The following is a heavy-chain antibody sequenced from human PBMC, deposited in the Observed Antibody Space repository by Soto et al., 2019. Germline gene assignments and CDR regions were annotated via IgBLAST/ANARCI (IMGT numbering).Heavy chain of an antibody. Sequence: PGGSLRLSCVASGFMFSQYGMSWVRQAPGKGLEWVGRIKSKTDGGTTDYAAPVKGRFTISRDDSKNTLYLQMNSLKTEDTAVYYCTTDGNTVTDDYWGQGTLVTVSS. J-gene: IGHJ4*02. CDR2: IKSKTDGGTT. CDR3: TTDGNTVTDDY. CDR1: GFMFSQYG. D-gene: IGHD4-17*01. V-gene: IGHV3-15*01.